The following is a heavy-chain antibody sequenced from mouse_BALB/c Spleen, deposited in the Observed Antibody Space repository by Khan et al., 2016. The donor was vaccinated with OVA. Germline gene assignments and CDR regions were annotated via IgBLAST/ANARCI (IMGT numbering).Heavy chain of an antibody. CDR3: ASGGYWYFDV. CDR2: INTYTGEP. CDR1: GYSFTNYG. J-gene: IGHJ1*01. V-gene: IGHV9-3-1*01. D-gene: IGHD1-1*02. Sequence: QIQLVQSGPEVKKPGETVKISCKASGYSFTNYGMNWVRQAPGKGLKWMGWINTYTGEPTYADDFTGRFAFSLETSASTVYLQINNLKNEDTATYFCASGGYWYFDVWGAGTTVTVSS.